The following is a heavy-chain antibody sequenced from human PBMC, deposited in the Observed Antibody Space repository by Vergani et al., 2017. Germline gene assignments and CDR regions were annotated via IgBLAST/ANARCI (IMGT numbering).Heavy chain of an antibody. CDR1: GFGLKNFA. Sequence: QGQLVESGGGVVQPGRCLTLTCSAFGFGLKNFAMHGVRPAPGKGLEWVATISKDGTHDYYEPSARGRFAVSRDNFKNTMYLQMDRLTTDDTAVYFCARDGTDICVSSSDYSHWLYYWGQGILVTVSS. CDR3: ARDGTDICVSSSDYSHWLYY. V-gene: IGHV3-30*03. CDR2: ISKDGTHD. D-gene: IGHD3-22*01. J-gene: IGHJ4*02.